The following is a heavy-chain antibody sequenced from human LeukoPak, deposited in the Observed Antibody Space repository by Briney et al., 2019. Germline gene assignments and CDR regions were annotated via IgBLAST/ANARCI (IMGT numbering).Heavy chain of an antibody. J-gene: IGHJ4*02. CDR3: ARDALFMARGGGSKPDY. V-gene: IGHV3-20*04. CDR1: GFTFDDYG. CDR2: INWNGGST. Sequence: GGSLRLSCAASGFTFDDYGMSWVRQAPGKGLEWVSGINWNGGSTGYADSVKGRFTISRDNVKNSLYLQMNSLRAEDTALYYCARDALFMARGGGSKPDYWGQGTLVTVSS. D-gene: IGHD3-10*01.